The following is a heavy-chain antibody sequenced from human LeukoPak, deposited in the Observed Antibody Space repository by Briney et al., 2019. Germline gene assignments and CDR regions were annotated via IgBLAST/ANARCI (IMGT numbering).Heavy chain of an antibody. CDR1: GYTFTSYY. V-gene: IGHV1-46*01. D-gene: IGHD5-12*01. Sequence: ASVNVSCKASGYTFTSYYMHWVRQAPGQGLEWMGIINPSGGSTSYAQKFQGRVTMTRDTSTSTVYMELSSLRSEDTAVYYCARGDSPRPWLRPHHWFGPWGQGTLVTVSS. J-gene: IGHJ5*02. CDR3: ARGDSPRPWLRPHHWFGP. CDR2: INPSGGST.